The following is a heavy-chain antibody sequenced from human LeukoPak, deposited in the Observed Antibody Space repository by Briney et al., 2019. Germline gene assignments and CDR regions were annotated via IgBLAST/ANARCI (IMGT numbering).Heavy chain of an antibody. Sequence: GGSLRLSCAASGFTFSTYAMSWVRQAPGKGLEWVSAISGSGDSTYYADSVKGRFTISRDSSKNTLYLQVNSLRVEDTAIYYCAKEERVSRDWFFDYWGQGTLVTVSS. D-gene: IGHD3/OR15-3a*01. V-gene: IGHV3-23*01. CDR3: AKEERVSRDWFFDY. J-gene: IGHJ4*02. CDR1: GFTFSTYA. CDR2: ISGSGDST.